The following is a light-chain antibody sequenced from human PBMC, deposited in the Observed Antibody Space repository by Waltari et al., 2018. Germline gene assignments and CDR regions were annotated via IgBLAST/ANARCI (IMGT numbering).Light chain of an antibody. CDR3: QASYTEPYF. CDR1: QSISRN. Sequence: DIQMTQSPSSLSASVGDRVTITCRASQSISRNLNWYQQKRGKAPKLLIYAASTLESGVPSRFSGSGSGTDFSLTISSLQPEDVATYYCQASYTEPYFFGQGTKLEIK. J-gene: IGKJ2*01. V-gene: IGKV1-39*01. CDR2: AAS.